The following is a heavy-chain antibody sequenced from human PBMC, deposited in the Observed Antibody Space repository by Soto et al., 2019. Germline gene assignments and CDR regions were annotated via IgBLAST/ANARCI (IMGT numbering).Heavy chain of an antibody. CDR3: ARAPYYGD. CDR2: IRSKVHSHAT. V-gene: IGHV3-73*02. D-gene: IGHD3-10*01. CDR1: GFTFSDSS. J-gene: IGHJ3*01. Sequence: EVQLVESGGNLVQPGGSLKLSCAASGFTFSDSSIHWVRQASGKGLEWLGRIRSKVHSHATVYAASLTGRFIISRDDSKNTAYLQMNSLQIDDTAVYFCARAPYYGDWGQGTKVTVSP.